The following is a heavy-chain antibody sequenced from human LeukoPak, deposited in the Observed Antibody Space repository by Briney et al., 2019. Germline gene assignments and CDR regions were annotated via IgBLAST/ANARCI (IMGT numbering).Heavy chain of an antibody. J-gene: IGHJ4*02. CDR2: IYYSGST. CDR3: AVNLGEIDY. CDR1: GGSISSYY. V-gene: IGHV4-59*08. Sequence: PSETLSLTCTVSGGSISSYYWSWIRQPPGKGLEWIGYIYYSGSTNYNPSLKSRVTISVDTSKNQFSLKLSSVTAADTAVYYCAVNLGEIDYWGQGTLVTVSS. D-gene: IGHD3-16*01.